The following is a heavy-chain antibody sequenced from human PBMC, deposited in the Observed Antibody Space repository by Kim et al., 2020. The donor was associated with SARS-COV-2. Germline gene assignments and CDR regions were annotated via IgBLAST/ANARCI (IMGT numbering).Heavy chain of an antibody. CDR2: IYYSGST. J-gene: IGHJ5*02. V-gene: IGHV4-61*01. CDR3: ARGGITGTKGFDP. Sequence: SETLSLTCTVSGGSVSSGSYYWSWIRQPPGKGLEWIGYIYYSGSTNYNPSLKSRVTISVDTSKNQFSLKLSSVTAADTAVYYCARGGITGTKGFDPWGQG. CDR1: GGSVSSGSYY. D-gene: IGHD1-7*01.